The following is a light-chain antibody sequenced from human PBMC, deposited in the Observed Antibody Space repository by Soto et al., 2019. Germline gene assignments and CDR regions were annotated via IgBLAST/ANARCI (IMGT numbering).Light chain of an antibody. CDR3: CSYAGSYTFVV. V-gene: IGLV2-11*01. Sequence: QSALTQPRSVSGSPGQSVTISCTGTSCNVGGYNYVSWYQQHPGKAPKLMIYDDSKRPSGVPDRFSGSKSGNTASLTISGLQAEDEADYYCCSYAGSYTFVVFGGGTKVTVL. CDR2: DDS. CDR1: SCNVGGYNY. J-gene: IGLJ2*01.